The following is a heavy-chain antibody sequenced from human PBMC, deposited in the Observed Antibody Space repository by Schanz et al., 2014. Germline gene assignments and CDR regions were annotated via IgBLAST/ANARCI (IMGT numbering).Heavy chain of an antibody. CDR3: ARDFDDRRGYGSGYCLGDCMDV. V-gene: IGHV3-23*01. CDR1: GFTFNSYA. Sequence: DVQLLESGGGLVQPGGSLRLSCAASGFTFNSYAMTWVRQAPGKGLEWVSSISHSGGSKYYADSVKGRFTISRDNSENTLYLQMNRLTAADTAVYYCARDFDDRRGYGSGYCLGDCMDVWGQGTTXTVSS. J-gene: IGHJ6*02. CDR2: ISHSGGSK. D-gene: IGHD3-10*01.